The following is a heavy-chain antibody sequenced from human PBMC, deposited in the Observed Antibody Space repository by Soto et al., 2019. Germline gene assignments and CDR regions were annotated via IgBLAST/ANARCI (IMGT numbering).Heavy chain of an antibody. CDR1: GGSISSSSYY. CDR2: IYYSGST. CDR3: ARHHGAHPYYGSGPAKFDP. Sequence: SETLSLTCTVSGGSISSSSYYWGWIRQPPGKGLEWIGSIYYSGSTYYNPSLKSRVTLSVDTSKNQFSMKLSAVTAADTAVYYCARHHGAHPYYGSGPAKFDPWGQGTLVTVSS. D-gene: IGHD3-10*01. J-gene: IGHJ5*02. V-gene: IGHV4-39*01.